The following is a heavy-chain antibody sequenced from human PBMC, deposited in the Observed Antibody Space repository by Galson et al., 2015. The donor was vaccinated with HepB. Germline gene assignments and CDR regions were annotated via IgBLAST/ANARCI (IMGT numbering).Heavy chain of an antibody. J-gene: IGHJ3*02. CDR3: TRDPRRVIDHDAFDI. CDR1: GFSFSKYS. D-gene: IGHD3-10*01. V-gene: IGHV3-48*01. Sequence: SLRLSCATSGFSFSKYSMNWVRQAPGKGLEWVSSISPTSWTIYQADSVKGRFTISRDTSKSSVYLQMSRLRPEDTGVYYCTRDPRRVIDHDAFDIWGRGTMVTVSS. CDR2: ISPTSWTI.